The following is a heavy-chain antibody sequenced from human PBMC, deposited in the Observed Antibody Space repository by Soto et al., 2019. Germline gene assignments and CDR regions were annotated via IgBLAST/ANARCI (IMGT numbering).Heavy chain of an antibody. J-gene: IGHJ4*02. CDR3: ARGSSNDY. Sequence: QVQLVQSGAEVKKPGSSVKVSCKASGGTFSSYAISWVRQAPGQGLEWMGGMNPNSGNTGYAQKFQGRVTMTRNTSISTAYMELSSLRSEDTAVYYCARGSSNDYWGQGTLVTVSS. CDR2: MNPNSGNT. D-gene: IGHD4-4*01. CDR1: GGTFSSYA. V-gene: IGHV1-8*02.